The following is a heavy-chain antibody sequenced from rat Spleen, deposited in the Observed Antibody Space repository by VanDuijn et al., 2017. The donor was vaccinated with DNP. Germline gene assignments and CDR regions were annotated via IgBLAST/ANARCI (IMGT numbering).Heavy chain of an antibody. CDR3: KLGGAY. V-gene: IGHV5S23*01. J-gene: IGHJ2*01. Sequence: EVSLVESGGGSVQPGRSLKLSCAASGLTFSNYAMAWVRQAPTKGLEWVASITNSGSDTKYRDSVQGRFTISRDNAKNTLYLQMDSLRSEDTATYYCKLGGAYWGQGVMVTVSS. CDR1: GLTFSNYA. D-gene: IGHD5-1*01. CDR2: ITNSGSDT.